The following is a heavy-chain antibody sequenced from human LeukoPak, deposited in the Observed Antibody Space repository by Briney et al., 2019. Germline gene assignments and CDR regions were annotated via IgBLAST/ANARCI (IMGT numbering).Heavy chain of an antibody. CDR1: GGSISTYY. CDR3: ARVLYGYSYGSDYYYYYMDV. CDR2: IYYTGST. Sequence: SETLSLTCTVSGGSISTYYWSWIRQPPGKGLEWIGYIYYTGSTNYNPSLKSRVTISVDTSKYQFSLKLSSVTAADTAVYYCARVLYGYSYGSDYYYYYMDVWGKGTTVTVSS. D-gene: IGHD5-18*01. V-gene: IGHV4-59*01. J-gene: IGHJ6*03.